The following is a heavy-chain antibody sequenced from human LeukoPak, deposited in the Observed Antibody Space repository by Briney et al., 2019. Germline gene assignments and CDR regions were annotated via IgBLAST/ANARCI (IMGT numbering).Heavy chain of an antibody. CDR2: ISGSGGST. J-gene: IGHJ4*02. D-gene: IGHD6-13*01. Sequence: GGSLRLSCAASGFTFSSYAMSWVRQAPGKGLEWVSAISGSGGSTYYADSVKGRFTISRDNSKNTLYLQMNSPRAEDTAVYYFAKSGGGAAGTFDYWGQGTLVTVSS. V-gene: IGHV3-23*01. CDR3: AKSGGGAAGTFDY. CDR1: GFTFSSYA.